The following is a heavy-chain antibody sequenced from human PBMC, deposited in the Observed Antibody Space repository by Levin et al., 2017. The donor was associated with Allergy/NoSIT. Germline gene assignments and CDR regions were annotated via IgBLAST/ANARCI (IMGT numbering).Heavy chain of an antibody. V-gene: IGHV3-43*01. CDR1: GFSFDDYT. Sequence: SGGSLRLSCKVSGFSFDDYTIHWVRQAPGKGLEWVSFISWNGRSTYYADSVKGRFTISRDNTKNSLYLQMNRLRTEDTALYYCAKDIDVVVTRGMDVWGEGTTVTVSS. CDR2: ISWNGRST. CDR3: AKDIDVVVTRGMDV. J-gene: IGHJ6*04. D-gene: IGHD2-21*01.